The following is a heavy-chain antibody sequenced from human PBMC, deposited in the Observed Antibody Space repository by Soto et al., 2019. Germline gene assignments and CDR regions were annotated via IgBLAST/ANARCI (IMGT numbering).Heavy chain of an antibody. J-gene: IGHJ4*02. CDR3: VSWVSDHFDH. D-gene: IGHD2-8*01. CDR1: GFTFSNHT. V-gene: IGHV3-23*01. CDR2: INYNGINT. Sequence: EVLLLESGGGLTQPGGSLRLSCLVAGFTFSNHTMTWVRHAPGSGLQWVSTINYNGINTHYTDSVKGRFAISRDNSRNTLDLHMTCLRADDTATYYCVSWVSDHFDHWGQGTVVTVSS.